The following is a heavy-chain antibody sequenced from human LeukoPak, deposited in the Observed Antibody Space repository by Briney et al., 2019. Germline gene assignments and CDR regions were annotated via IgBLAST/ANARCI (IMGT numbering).Heavy chain of an antibody. CDR3: AQVLSYSVFGDCIDY. Sequence: PGRSLRLSCGASGFSFSDYGMHRVRQAPGQGLEWVAVISYDGSNRYYADSVKGRFTISRDNSKNTLYLQMNSLRAEDTAVYYCAQVLSYSVFGDCIDYWGQGTLVTVSS. D-gene: IGHD2-21*02. J-gene: IGHJ4*02. CDR1: GFSFSDYG. V-gene: IGHV3-30*18. CDR2: ISYDGSNR.